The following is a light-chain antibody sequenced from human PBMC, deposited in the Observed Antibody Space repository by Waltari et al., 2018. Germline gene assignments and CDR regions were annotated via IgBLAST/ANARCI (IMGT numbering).Light chain of an antibody. J-gene: IGLJ2*01. Sequence: QSVLTQPPSASGTPGQRVTISCSGSNSNIGSNIVNWYQQVPGTAPKLLIHSNDPRPSGVPDRFSGSKSGTSSSLAISGLQSEDEADYYCATWDDRLTGVVFGGGTKVTVL. CDR3: ATWDDRLTGVV. V-gene: IGLV1-44*01. CDR2: SND. CDR1: NSNIGSNI.